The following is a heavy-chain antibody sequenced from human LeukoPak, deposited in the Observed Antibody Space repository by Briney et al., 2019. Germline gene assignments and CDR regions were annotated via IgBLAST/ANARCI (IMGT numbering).Heavy chain of an antibody. Sequence: TGGSLRLSCAASGFPLSNYSINWVRQAPGKGLEWVSYISSSGSAIYYVDSVKGRFTVSRDNAKNSLFLQMNSPRAEDTAVYYCVRVKGSYCDYWGKGTTVTVSS. CDR1: GFPLSNYS. J-gene: IGHJ4*02. V-gene: IGHV3-48*01. CDR2: ISSSGSAI. D-gene: IGHD2-15*01. CDR3: VRVKGSYCDY.